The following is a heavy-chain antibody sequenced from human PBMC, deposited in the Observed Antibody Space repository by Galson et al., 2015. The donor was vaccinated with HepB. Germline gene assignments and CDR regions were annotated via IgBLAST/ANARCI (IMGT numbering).Heavy chain of an antibody. CDR2: INAGDGNT. CDR1: GYTFTSST. J-gene: IGHJ5*02. D-gene: IGHD2-15*01. Sequence: SVKVSCKASGYTFTSSTMHWVRQAPGQRLEWMGWINAGDGNTKYSQKFQGRVTITRDTSASTAYMELSSLRSEDTAVYYCARGIAATRWFDPWGQGTLVTVSS. V-gene: IGHV1-3*01. CDR3: ARGIAATRWFDP.